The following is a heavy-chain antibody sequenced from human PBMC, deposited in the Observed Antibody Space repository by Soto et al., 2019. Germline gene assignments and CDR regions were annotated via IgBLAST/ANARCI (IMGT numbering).Heavy chain of an antibody. CDR2: IIPIFGTA. D-gene: IGHD3-22*01. CDR1: GGTFSSDA. V-gene: IGHV1-69*01. J-gene: IGHJ4*02. CDR3: ARDGGGIWDSSGYSFDY. Sequence: GASVKVSCKASGGTFSSDAISWVRQAPGQGLEWMGGIIPIFGTANYAQKFQGRVTITADESTSTAYMELSSLRSEDTAVYYCARDGGGIWDSSGYSFDYWGQGTLVTVSS.